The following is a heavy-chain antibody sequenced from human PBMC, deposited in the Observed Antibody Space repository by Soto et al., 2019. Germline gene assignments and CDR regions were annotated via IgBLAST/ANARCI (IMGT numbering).Heavy chain of an antibody. V-gene: IGHV4-59*01. Sequence: PSETLSLTCTVSGASISSYYWSWIRQPPGKGLEWIGNMFHSGSTNYNPSLKSRVTISLDTSRNQFSLKLSSVTAADTAVYYCAREGYHYGSGSYYYYGMDVWGQGTTVTVSS. CDR1: GASISSYY. D-gene: IGHD3-10*01. CDR2: MFHSGST. CDR3: AREGYHYGSGSYYYYGMDV. J-gene: IGHJ6*02.